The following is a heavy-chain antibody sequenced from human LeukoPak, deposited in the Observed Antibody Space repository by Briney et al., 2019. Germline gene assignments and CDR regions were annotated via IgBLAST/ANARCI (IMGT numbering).Heavy chain of an antibody. CDR1: GGSFSGYY. J-gene: IGHJ4*02. V-gene: IGHV4-34*01. CDR2: VNHSGST. D-gene: IGHD3-22*01. CDR3: ARDSGGPYDSSGFDY. Sequence: PSETLSLTCAVYGGSFSGYYWSWIRQPPGKGLEWIGEVNHSGSTNYNPSLKSRVTISVDTSKNQFSLRLNSVTAADTAVYYCARDSGGPYDSSGFDYWGQGSLVTVSS.